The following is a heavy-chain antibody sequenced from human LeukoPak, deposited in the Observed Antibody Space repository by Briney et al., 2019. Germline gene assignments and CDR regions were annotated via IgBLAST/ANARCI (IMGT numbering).Heavy chain of an antibody. CDR3: AREEYSSSWYNYFHH. J-gene: IGHJ1*01. V-gene: IGHV4-39*07. CDR1: GGSISSSSYY. Sequence: SETLSLTCTVSGGSISSSSYYWGWIRQPPGKGLEWIGSVYYSGSTYYNPSLKSRVTISIDTSKNQFSPKLSSVTAADTAVYYCAREEYSSSWYNYFHHWGQGTLVTVSS. CDR2: VYYSGST. D-gene: IGHD6-13*01.